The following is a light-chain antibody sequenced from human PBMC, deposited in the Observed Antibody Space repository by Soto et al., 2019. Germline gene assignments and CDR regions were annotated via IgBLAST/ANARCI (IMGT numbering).Light chain of an antibody. CDR1: QGISSY. CDR3: QQYNSYRT. J-gene: IGKJ1*01. V-gene: IGKV1-8*01. Sequence: AILMTQSPSSLSASPGDRVTITCRASQGISSYLAWYQQKPGKAPKLLIYAASTLQSGVPSRFSGSGSGTEFTLTISSLQPDDFATYYCQQYNSYRTFGQGTKVDIK. CDR2: AAS.